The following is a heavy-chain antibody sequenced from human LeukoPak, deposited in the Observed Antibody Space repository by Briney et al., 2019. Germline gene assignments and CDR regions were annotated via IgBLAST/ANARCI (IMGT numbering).Heavy chain of an antibody. CDR1: GGSISSSSYY. Sequence: SETLSLTCTVSGGSISSSSYYWGWIRQPPGKGLEWIGSIYYSGSTYYNPSLKSRVTISVDTSKNQFSLKLSSVTAADTAVYYCASELPEDYFDYWGQGTLVTVSS. CDR2: IYYSGST. J-gene: IGHJ4*02. V-gene: IGHV4-39*01. CDR3: ASELPEDYFDY. D-gene: IGHD1-26*01.